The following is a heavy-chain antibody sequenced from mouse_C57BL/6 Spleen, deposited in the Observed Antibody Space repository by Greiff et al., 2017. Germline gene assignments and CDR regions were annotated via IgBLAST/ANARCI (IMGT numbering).Heavy chain of an antibody. CDR3: ARRYYGSSYAMDY. Sequence: VQRVESGAELVRPGASVKLSCKASGYTFTDYYINWVKQRPGQGLEWIARFYPGSGNTYYNEKFKGKATLTAEKSSSTAYMQLSSLTSEDSAVYFCARRYYGSSYAMDYWGQGTSVTVSS. J-gene: IGHJ4*01. V-gene: IGHV1-76*01. CDR1: GYTFTDYY. CDR2: FYPGSGNT. D-gene: IGHD1-1*01.